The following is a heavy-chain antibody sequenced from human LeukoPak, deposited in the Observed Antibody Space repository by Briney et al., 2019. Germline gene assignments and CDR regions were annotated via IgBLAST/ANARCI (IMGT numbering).Heavy chain of an antibody. J-gene: IGHJ4*02. CDR3: ARRYYDILTGYYEDY. Sequence: GGSLRLSCAASGFTFSDYYMSWIRQAPGKGLEWVSYISSSGSTIYYADPVKGRFTISRDNAKNSLYLQMNSLRAEDTAVYYCARRYYDILTGYYEDYWGQGTLVTVSS. D-gene: IGHD3-9*01. V-gene: IGHV3-11*01. CDR1: GFTFSDYY. CDR2: ISSSGSTI.